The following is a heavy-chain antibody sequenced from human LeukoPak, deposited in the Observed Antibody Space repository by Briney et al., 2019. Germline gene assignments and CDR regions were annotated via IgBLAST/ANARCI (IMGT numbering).Heavy chain of an antibody. CDR3: ATIPAYYYDSSGSVNDAFDI. V-gene: IGHV4-59*01. D-gene: IGHD3-22*01. CDR1: VGSISSYY. CDR2: IYYSGST. Sequence: KPSETLSLTCTVSVGSISSYYWSWIRQPPGKGLEWIGYIYYSGSTNYNPSLKSRVTISVDTSKNQFSLKLSSVTAADTAVYYCATIPAYYYDSSGSVNDAFDIWGQGTMVTVSS. J-gene: IGHJ3*02.